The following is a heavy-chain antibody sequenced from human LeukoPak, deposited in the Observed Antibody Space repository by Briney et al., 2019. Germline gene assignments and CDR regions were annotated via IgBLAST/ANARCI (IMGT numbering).Heavy chain of an antibody. Sequence: GGSLRLSCAASGFTFDDYAMHWARQAPGKGLEWVSGISWNSGSIGYADSVKGRFTISRDNAKNSLYLQMNSLRAEDTALYYCAKDGYYYGSGSYRVGPFDYWGQGTLVTVSS. CDR1: GFTFDDYA. V-gene: IGHV3-9*01. D-gene: IGHD3-10*01. J-gene: IGHJ4*02. CDR3: AKDGYYYGSGSYRVGPFDY. CDR2: ISWNSGSI.